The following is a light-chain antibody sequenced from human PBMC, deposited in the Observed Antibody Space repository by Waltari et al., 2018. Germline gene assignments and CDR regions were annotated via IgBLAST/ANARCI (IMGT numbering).Light chain of an antibody. J-gene: IGKJ1*01. V-gene: IGKV3-11*01. CDR1: QSVSSY. CDR3: QLLNSYQWT. Sequence: EIVLTQSPATLSLSPGERATLSCRASQSVSSYLAWYQQKPGQAPRLLIYDASNRATGIPARFSGSGSGTDFTLTISSLEPEDFAVYYCQLLNSYQWTFGQGTKVEIK. CDR2: DAS.